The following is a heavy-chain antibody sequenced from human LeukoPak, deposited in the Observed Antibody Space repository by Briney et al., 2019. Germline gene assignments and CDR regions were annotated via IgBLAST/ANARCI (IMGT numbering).Heavy chain of an antibody. CDR3: AKDMRAVTTGLYMDY. CDR1: GFTFDDYT. J-gene: IGHJ4*02. D-gene: IGHD4-17*01. Sequence: GGSLRLSCAASGFTFDDYTMHWVRQAPGKGLEWVSLISWDGGSTYYADSVKGRFTISRDNSKNSLYLQMNSLRTEDTALHYCAKDMRAVTTGLYMDYWGQGTLVTVSS. CDR2: ISWDGGST. V-gene: IGHV3-43*01.